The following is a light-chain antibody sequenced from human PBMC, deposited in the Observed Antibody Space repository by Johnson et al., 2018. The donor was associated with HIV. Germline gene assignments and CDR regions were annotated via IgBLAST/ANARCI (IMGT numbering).Light chain of an antibody. CDR1: TSNIGDNY. J-gene: IGLJ1*01. CDR3: GTWDNSLSAYV. V-gene: IGLV1-51*02. Sequence: HSVLTQPPSVSSAPGQKVTISCSGSTSNIGDNYVSLYQHLPGTAPKLLIYESNKRPSGIPDRFSGSKSGTSATLGITGLQTGDEADYYCGTWDNSLSAYVFGTGSKVTVL. CDR2: ESN.